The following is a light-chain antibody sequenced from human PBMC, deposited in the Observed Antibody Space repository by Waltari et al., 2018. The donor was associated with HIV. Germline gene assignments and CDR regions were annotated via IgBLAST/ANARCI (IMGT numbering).Light chain of an antibody. CDR3: LQTSSFPLS. J-gene: IGKJ4*01. CDR1: QVISAS. V-gene: IGKV1-12*01. Sequence: IQMTQSPSSLSSSVGDRLPLTCRASQVISASLVWYQQRPGKAPHLLIYAASTLQTGVPSRFTGSGSGTVFTLTITNLQPEDSASYFCLQTSSFPLSFGGGTKVEI. CDR2: AAS.